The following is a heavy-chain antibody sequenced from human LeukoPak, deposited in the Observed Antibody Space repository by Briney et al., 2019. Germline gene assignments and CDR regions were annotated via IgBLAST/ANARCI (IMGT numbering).Heavy chain of an antibody. J-gene: IGHJ4*02. CDR1: RGSIISYY. CDR3: AREAVAGTSFDY. CDR2: IYYSGST. V-gene: IGHV4-59*01. D-gene: IGHD6-19*01. Sequence: SETLSLTCAVFRGSIISYYRSWIPEPPGEGLERIGHIYYSGSTNYNPSLKSRVTISVDTSHNQFSLKLSSVTAADTAVYYCAREAVAGTSFDYWGQGTLVTVSS.